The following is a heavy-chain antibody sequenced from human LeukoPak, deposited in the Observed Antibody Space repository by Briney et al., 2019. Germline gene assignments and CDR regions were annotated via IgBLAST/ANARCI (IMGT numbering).Heavy chain of an antibody. D-gene: IGHD3-10*02. CDR2: ISYDATNK. Sequence: GGSLRLSCAASGFTFSNNAMHWVRQAPGKGLEWVALISYDATNKYYGDSVKGRFTISRDNAKNSLYLQMNSLRAEDTAVYYCAELGITMIGGVWGKGTTVTISS. CDR3: AELGITMIGGV. CDR1: GFTFSNNA. J-gene: IGHJ6*04. V-gene: IGHV3-30*04.